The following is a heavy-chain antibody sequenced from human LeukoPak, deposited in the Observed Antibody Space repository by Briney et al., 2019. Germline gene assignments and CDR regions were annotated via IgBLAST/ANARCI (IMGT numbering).Heavy chain of an antibody. CDR2: INHSGST. Sequence: SETLSLTCAVYGGSFSGYYWSWIRRPPGKGLEWIGEINHSGSTNYNPSLKSRVTISVDTSKNQFSLKLSSVTAADTAVYYCARGPYYDFWSGYYTPFDYWGQGTLVTVSS. J-gene: IGHJ4*02. CDR1: GGSFSGYY. V-gene: IGHV4-34*01. D-gene: IGHD3-3*01. CDR3: ARGPYYDFWSGYYTPFDY.